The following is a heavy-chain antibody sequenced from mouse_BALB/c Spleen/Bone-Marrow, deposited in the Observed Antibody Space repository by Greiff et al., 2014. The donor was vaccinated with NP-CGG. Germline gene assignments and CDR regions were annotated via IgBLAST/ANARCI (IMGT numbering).Heavy chain of an antibody. Sequence: VQLKESGAELVEPGASVKLSCTASGFNIKDTYMHWVKQRPEQGLEWIGRIDPANGNTKYDPKFQGKATITADTSSNTAYLQLSSLTSEDTAVYYGARNTQFAYRSQATLVTVAA. CDR2: IDPANGNT. J-gene: IGHJ3*01. CDR3: ARNTQFAY. CDR1: GFNIKDTY. V-gene: IGHV14-3*02. D-gene: IGHD5-1-1*01.